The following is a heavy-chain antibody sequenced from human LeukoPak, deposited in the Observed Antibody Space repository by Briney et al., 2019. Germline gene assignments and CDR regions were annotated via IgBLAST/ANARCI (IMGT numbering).Heavy chain of an antibody. J-gene: IGHJ4*02. CDR2: ISGSGETT. D-gene: IGHD3-10*01. CDR3: AARPGDLAVPFDY. CDR1: GFPFDTHA. V-gene: IGHV3-23*01. Sequence: GGSLRPSCAASGFPFDTHAMTWVRQAPGKGLEYASLISGSGETTYYAHSLKDRFTISRDNSKTTLYLQMHSLRVEDTAIYYCAARPGDLAVPFDYWGQGTLVVVSS.